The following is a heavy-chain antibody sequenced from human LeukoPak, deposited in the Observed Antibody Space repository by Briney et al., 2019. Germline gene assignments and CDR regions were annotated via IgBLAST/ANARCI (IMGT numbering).Heavy chain of an antibody. CDR3: ARDSFSSYYDYVWGITTHGDY. V-gene: IGHV1-18*01. Sequence: GASVKVSCKASGYTFTSHDINWVRQATGQGLEWMGWISAYNGNTNYAQKLQGRVTMTTDTSTSTAYMELRSLRSDDTAVYYCARDSFSSYYDYVWGITTHGDYWGQGTLVTVSS. CDR1: GYTFTSHD. D-gene: IGHD3-16*01. CDR2: ISAYNGNT. J-gene: IGHJ4*02.